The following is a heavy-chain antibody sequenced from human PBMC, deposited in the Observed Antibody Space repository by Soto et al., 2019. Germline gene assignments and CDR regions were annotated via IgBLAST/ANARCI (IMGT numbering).Heavy chain of an antibody. Sequence: QVQLVQSGAEVKKPGASVKLSCRTSGYTFTHYYIHWVRQAPGQGLEWLAIINPARGSTTYAQDFLGRVTLTLVTPTTTVYMELSGLRAKDTAIFYCARDLAAGDHWGQGTLVTVSS. J-gene: IGHJ4*02. V-gene: IGHV1-46*01. CDR1: GYTFTHYY. CDR2: INPARGST. CDR3: ARDLAAGDH. D-gene: IGHD6-25*01.